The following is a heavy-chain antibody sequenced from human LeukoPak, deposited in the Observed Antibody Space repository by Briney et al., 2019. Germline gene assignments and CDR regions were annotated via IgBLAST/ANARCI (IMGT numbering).Heavy chain of an antibody. CDR3: ARDSSTGRYGPLDN. V-gene: IGHV3-66*01. Sequence: GSLRLSCVVSGFTVSSNYMIWVRQAPGKGLEWVSVLYSGGSTYYADFVKDRFTISRDDSKNTLYLQMNSLRAEDTAVYYCARDSSTGRYGPLDNWGQGTLVTVSS. CDR1: GFTVSSNY. J-gene: IGHJ4*02. D-gene: IGHD1-26*01. CDR2: LYSGGST.